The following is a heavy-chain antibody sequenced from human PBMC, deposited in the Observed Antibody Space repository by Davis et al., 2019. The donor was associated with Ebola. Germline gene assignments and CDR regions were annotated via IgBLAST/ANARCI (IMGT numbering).Heavy chain of an antibody. V-gene: IGHV1-46*01. CDR1: GHTFTSYY. CDR3: ALGRGSGSGSYYRPFDY. CDR2: IHPSSGST. D-gene: IGHD3-10*01. J-gene: IGHJ4*02. Sequence: AASVKVSCKASGHTFTSYYIHWVRQAPGQGLQWLGVIHPSSGSTSYTQKFQARVTMSRDTSTSTVDLELSSLRSDDTAVYYCALGRGSGSGSYYRPFDYWGQGTLATVSS.